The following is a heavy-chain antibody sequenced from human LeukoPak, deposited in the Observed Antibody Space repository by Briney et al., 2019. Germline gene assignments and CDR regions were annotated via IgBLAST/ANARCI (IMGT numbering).Heavy chain of an antibody. CDR2: ISSSGSII. V-gene: IGHV3-48*03. CDR3: ARDDAGYSSGWYWVY. J-gene: IGHJ4*02. CDR1: GFTFSGYE. D-gene: IGHD6-19*01. Sequence: PGGSLRLSCAASGFTFSGYEMNCVRQAPGKGLEWVSYISSSGSIIYYADSVKGRFTISRDNAKNSLYLQMNSLRAEDTAVYYCARDDAGYSSGWYWVYWGQGTLVTVSS.